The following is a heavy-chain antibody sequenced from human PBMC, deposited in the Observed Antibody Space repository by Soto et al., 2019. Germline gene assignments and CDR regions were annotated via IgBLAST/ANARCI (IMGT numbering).Heavy chain of an antibody. V-gene: IGHV1-69*02. Sequence: ASVKVSCKASGGTFISYTISWVRRAPGQGLEWMGRIIPILGIANYAQKFQGRVTITADKSTSTAYMELSSLRSEDTAVYYCARVPERSIAAAGTESDYYYYYMDVWGNGTTVTVSS. CDR1: GGTFISYT. J-gene: IGHJ6*03. CDR3: ARVPERSIAAAGTESDYYYYYMDV. D-gene: IGHD6-13*01. CDR2: IIPILGIA.